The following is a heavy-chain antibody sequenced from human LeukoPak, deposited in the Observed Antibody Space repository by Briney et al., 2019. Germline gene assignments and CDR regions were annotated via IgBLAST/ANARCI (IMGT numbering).Heavy chain of an antibody. V-gene: IGHV1-2*02. CDR1: GYTFTGYY. J-gene: IGHJ4*02. CDR3: AREEEVRGSFVDY. Sequence: GASVKVSCKASGYTFTGYYMHWVRQAPGQGLEWMGWINPNSGGTNYAQKFQGRVTMTRDMSISTAYMELSRLRSDDTAVYYCAREEEVRGSFVDYWGQGTLVTVSS. CDR2: INPNSGGT. D-gene: IGHD1-26*01.